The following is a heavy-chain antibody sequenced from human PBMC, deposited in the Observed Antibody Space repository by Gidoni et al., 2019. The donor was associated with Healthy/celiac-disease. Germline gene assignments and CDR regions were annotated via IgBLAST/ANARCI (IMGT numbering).Heavy chain of an antibody. Sequence: EVQRVESGGGLVQPGGSLRRSCAASGFTCSSYSMNWGRQAPGQGLEWVSYLSSSSSTIYYADSVKGRFTISRDNAKNSLYLQMNSLRDEDTAVYYCARDAEYNWTPGYFDYWGQGTLVTVSS. CDR3: ARDAEYNWTPGYFDY. D-gene: IGHD1-20*01. V-gene: IGHV3-48*02. CDR1: GFTCSSYS. J-gene: IGHJ4*02. CDR2: LSSSSSTI.